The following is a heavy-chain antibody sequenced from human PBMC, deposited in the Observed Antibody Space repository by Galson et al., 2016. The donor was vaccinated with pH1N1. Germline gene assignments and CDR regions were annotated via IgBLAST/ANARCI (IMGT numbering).Heavy chain of an antibody. D-gene: IGHD3-10*01. Sequence: SETLSLTCAVYGGSFSHYYWSWIRQSPGKGLEWIGEITHSGTTHYNASLKSRVSMSVDTSRDQFSLKLSSVTAADTAVYYCARLSLGGHTETYGMDVWGQGTPV. V-gene: IGHV4-34*01. CDR3: ARLSLGGHTETYGMDV. CDR2: ITHSGTT. CDR1: GGSFSHYY. J-gene: IGHJ6*02.